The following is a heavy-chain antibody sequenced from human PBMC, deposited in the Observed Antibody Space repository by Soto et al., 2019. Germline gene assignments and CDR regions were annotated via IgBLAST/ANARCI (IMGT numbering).Heavy chain of an antibody. V-gene: IGHV4-59*01. J-gene: IGHJ6*02. CDR2: IYYSGST. CDR3: ARAHRIAAAGTDYYYGMDV. CDR1: GGSISSYY. D-gene: IGHD6-13*01. Sequence: QVQLQESGPGLVKPSETLSLTCTVSGGSISSYYWSWIRQPPGKGLEWIGYIYYSGSTNYNPSLQSRATISVDTSKNQFSLKLSSVTAEDTAVYYCARAHRIAAAGTDYYYGMDVWGQGTTVTVSS.